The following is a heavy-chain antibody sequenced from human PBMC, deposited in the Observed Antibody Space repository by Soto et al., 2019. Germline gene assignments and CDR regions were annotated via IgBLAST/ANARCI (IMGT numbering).Heavy chain of an antibody. CDR1: GFSLSADGVG. V-gene: IGHV2-5*02. CDR2: IYWDDDA. D-gene: IGHD2-2*01. CDR3: AHAYGGTSWPNDAFDV. J-gene: IGHJ3*01. Sequence: ITLKESGPTLVKPTQTLTLTCTFSGFSLSADGVGVGWIRQPPGKALEWLALIYWDDDARYRPSLKSRLTITKDTSENQVVLTMTNMDPGDTATYYCAHAYGGTSWPNDAFDVWGQGTVVTVSS.